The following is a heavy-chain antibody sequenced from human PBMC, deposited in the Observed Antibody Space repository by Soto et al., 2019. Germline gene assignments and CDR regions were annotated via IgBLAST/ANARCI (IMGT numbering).Heavy chain of an antibody. D-gene: IGHD3-16*01. J-gene: IGHJ6*02. CDR2: ISWNSGSI. Sequence: PGGSLRLSCAASGFTFDDYAMHWVRQAPGKGLEWVSGISWNSGSIGYADSVKGRFTISRDNAKNSLYLQMNSLRAEDTALYYCAKDITARGIYYYYGMDVWGQGTTVTVSS. V-gene: IGHV3-9*01. CDR3: AKDITARGIYYYYGMDV. CDR1: GFTFDDYA.